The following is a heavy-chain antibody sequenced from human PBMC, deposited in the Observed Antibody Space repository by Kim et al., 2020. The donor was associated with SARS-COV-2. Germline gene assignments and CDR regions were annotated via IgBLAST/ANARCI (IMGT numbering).Heavy chain of an antibody. CDR2: IDPSDSYT. CDR3: AIGEYCSSTSCYRGPDLLPN. J-gene: IGHJ4*02. CDR1: GYSFTRYW. D-gene: IGHD2-2*02. V-gene: IGHV5-10-1*01. Sequence: ESLKISCKGSGYSFTRYWISWVRQMPGKGLKWMGRIDPSDSYTNYSPSFPGHVTISADKSISTAYLQWCSLKASDTAMYYCAIGEYCSSTSCYRGPDLLPNWVQGSLVTVSS.